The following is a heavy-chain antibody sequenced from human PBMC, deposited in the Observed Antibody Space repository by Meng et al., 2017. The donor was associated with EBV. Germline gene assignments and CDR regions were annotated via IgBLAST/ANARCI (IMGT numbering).Heavy chain of an antibody. CDR2: INPNSGGT. CDR3: ARVGIAVAGTGDY. V-gene: IGHV1-2*06. D-gene: IGHD6-19*01. CDR1: GYTFPGYY. Sequence: QVQLVPSGAEVKKPGASVKVSCKASGYTFPGYYMHWVRQAPGQGLEWMGRINPNSGGTNYAQKFQGRVTMTRDTSISTAYMELSRLRSDDTAVYYCARVGIAVAGTGDYWGQGTLVTVSS. J-gene: IGHJ4*02.